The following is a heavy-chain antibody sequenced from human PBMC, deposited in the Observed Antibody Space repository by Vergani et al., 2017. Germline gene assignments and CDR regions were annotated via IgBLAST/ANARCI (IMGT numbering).Heavy chain of an antibody. J-gene: IGHJ5*02. Sequence: QVRLQESGPGLVKPSETLSLPCSVSGGSMSGYYWSWIRQPPGKELEWIWYMYHSGSTHYNPSLETRVTISGDTSKNQFSLKLNSVTAADTAVYYCGRVADFYGLGSRLLDLWGQGILVTVSS. D-gene: IGHD3-10*01. CDR3: GRVADFYGLGSRLLDL. CDR2: MYHSGST. V-gene: IGHV4-59*01. CDR1: GGSMSGYY.